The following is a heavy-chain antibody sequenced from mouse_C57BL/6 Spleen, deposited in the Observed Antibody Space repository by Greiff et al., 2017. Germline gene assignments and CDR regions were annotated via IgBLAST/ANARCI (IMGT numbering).Heavy chain of an antibody. CDR3: ARDGYDGDYYAMDY. Sequence: VQLKESGPELVKPGASVKISCKASGYSFTNYNMNWVKQSNGKSLEWIGVINPNYGTTSSNQKFKGKATLTVDQSSSTAYMQLNSLTSEDSAVYYCARDGYDGDYYAMDYWGQGTSVTVSS. CDR2: INPNYGTT. V-gene: IGHV1-39*01. J-gene: IGHJ4*01. D-gene: IGHD2-2*01. CDR1: GYSFTNYN.